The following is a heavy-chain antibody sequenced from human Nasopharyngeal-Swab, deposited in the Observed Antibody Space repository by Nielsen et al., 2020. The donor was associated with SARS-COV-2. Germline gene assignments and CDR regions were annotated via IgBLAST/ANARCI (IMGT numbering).Heavy chain of an antibody. CDR2: IIPIFGTA. CDR3: ARGASWAIAAVSYYYYYDMDV. Sequence: SVTVSCKASVGTFRSYAISWVRQPPGQGLEWMGGIIPIFGTANYAQKFQGRVTITADKSTSTAYMELSSLRSEDTAVYYCARGASWAIAAVSYYYYYDMDVWGKGTTVTVSS. J-gene: IGHJ6*03. D-gene: IGHD6-13*01. CDR1: VGTFRSYA. V-gene: IGHV1-69*06.